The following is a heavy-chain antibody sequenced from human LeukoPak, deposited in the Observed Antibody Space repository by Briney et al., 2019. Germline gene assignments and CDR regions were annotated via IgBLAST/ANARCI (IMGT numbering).Heavy chain of an antibody. J-gene: IGHJ4*02. D-gene: IGHD3-10*01. Sequence: PGGSLRLSCTTSGFTFGDYAMNWFRQAPGKGLEWVAVISYDGSNKYYADSVKGRFTISRDNSKNTLYLQMNSLRAEDTAVYYCARDSGYSGSSDYWGQGTLVTVSS. CDR1: GFTFGDYA. V-gene: IGHV3-30-3*01. CDR2: ISYDGSNK. CDR3: ARDSGYSGSSDY.